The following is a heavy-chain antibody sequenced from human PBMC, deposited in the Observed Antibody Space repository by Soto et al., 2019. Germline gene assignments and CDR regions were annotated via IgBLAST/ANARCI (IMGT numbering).Heavy chain of an antibody. Sequence: GGSLRLSCAASGFTFSSYSMNWVRQAPGKGLEWVSSISSSSSYIYYADSVKGRFTISRDNAKNSLYLQMNSLRAEDTAVYYCARDVASSGYYYDLRPTFPLDYWGQGTLVTVSS. CDR3: ARDVASSGYYYDLRPTFPLDY. CDR2: ISSSSSYI. D-gene: IGHD3-22*01. CDR1: GFTFSSYS. V-gene: IGHV3-21*01. J-gene: IGHJ4*02.